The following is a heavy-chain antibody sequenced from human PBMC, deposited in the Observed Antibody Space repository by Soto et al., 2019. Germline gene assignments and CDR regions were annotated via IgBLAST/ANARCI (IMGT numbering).Heavy chain of an antibody. Sequence: QITLKESGPTLVKPTQTLTLTCTFSGFSLSTTGVGVGWIRQPPGKALEWLALIYRADDKRYSPSLKNRLTITKDTSKTQVVLIMTDMAPVDTGTYYCGQTGENSYGCFDHWGQGTLVTVSS. CDR3: GQTGENSYGCFDH. V-gene: IGHV2-5*02. CDR1: GFSLSTTGVG. CDR2: IYRADDK. D-gene: IGHD5-18*01. J-gene: IGHJ4*02.